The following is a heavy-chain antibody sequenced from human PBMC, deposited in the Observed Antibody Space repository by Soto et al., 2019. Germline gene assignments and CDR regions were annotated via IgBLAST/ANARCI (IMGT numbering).Heavy chain of an antibody. Sequence: QVQLQESGPGLVKPSGTVSLTCDVSGVSISSGNWWSWVRQPPGKDLEWIGEIFRDGMTTYYPSLRGRATISVDTSKNRFSLRVTSANAADTDIYYCVRLVYDRRLNYLYFDYWGRGALVTVSS. CDR1: GVSISSGNW. D-gene: IGHD3-16*01. V-gene: IGHV4-4*02. CDR3: VRLVYDRRLNYLYFDY. J-gene: IGHJ4*02. CDR2: IFRDGMT.